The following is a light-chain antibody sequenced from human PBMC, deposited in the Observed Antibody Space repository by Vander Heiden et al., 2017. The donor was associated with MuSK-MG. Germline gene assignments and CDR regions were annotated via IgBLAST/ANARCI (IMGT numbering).Light chain of an antibody. CDR1: QTIRSY. J-gene: IGKJ1*01. V-gene: IGKV1-39*01. CDR2: TAS. CDR3: QQSGSSPPT. Sequence: DIQMIQSPSSLSASVGSRVTITCRTSQTIRSYSNWYQQKPGKAPMLRISTASSLQRGVPSRCSGSGSGTDFTLAIAGLQPGDFATYYCQQSGSSPPTFGQGSKLETK.